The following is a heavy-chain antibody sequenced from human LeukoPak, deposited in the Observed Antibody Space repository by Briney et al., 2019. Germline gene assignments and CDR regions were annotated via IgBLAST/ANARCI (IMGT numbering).Heavy chain of an antibody. V-gene: IGHV4-30-4*01. CDR1: GGSISSGDYY. CDR3: ARGVEDILTGYPNWFDP. Sequence: PSETLSLTCTVSGGSISSGDYYWSWIRQPPGKGLEWIGYIYYSGSTYYNPSLKSRVTISVGTSKNQFSLKLSSVTAADTAVYYCARGVEDILTGYPNWFDPWGQGTLVTVSS. D-gene: IGHD3-9*01. J-gene: IGHJ5*02. CDR2: IYYSGST.